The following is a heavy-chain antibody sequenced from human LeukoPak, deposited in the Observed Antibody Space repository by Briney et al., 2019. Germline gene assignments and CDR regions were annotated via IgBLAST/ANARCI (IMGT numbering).Heavy chain of an antibody. V-gene: IGHV3-7*01. D-gene: IGHD3-10*01. CDR1: GFTFSRCW. CDR2: IKQDGSEK. Sequence: PGGSLRLSCAASGFTFSRCWMSWVRQAPGKGLEWVANIKQDGSEKYYVDSVKGRFTISRDNAKNSLYLQMNSLRAEDTAVYYCARYKRYYYGTAFDIWGQGTMVTVSS. J-gene: IGHJ3*02. CDR3: ARYKRYYYGTAFDI.